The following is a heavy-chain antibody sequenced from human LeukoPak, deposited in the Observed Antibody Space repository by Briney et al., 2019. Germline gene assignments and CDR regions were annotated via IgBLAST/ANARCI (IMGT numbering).Heavy chain of an antibody. Sequence: PGGSLRLSCAASGFTFSSYWMSWVRQAPGKGLEWVANIKQDGSKKYYVDSVKGRFTISRDNAKNSLYLQMNSLRAEDTAVYYCARDYTYYDILTGYPYWYFDLWGRGTLVTVSS. CDR3: ARDYTYYDILTGYPYWYFDL. V-gene: IGHV3-7*01. D-gene: IGHD3-9*01. CDR1: GFTFSSYW. CDR2: IKQDGSKK. J-gene: IGHJ2*01.